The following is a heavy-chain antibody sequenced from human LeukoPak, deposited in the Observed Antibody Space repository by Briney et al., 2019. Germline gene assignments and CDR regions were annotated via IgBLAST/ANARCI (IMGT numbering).Heavy chain of an antibody. D-gene: IGHD2-15*01. J-gene: IGHJ3*02. Sequence: GRSLRLSCAASGFTFSSYGMHWVRQAPGKGLEWVAVIWYDGSNKYYADSVKGRFTISRDNSKNTLYLQMNSLRAEETAVYYCAREVRLLGAFDIWGQGTMVTVSS. CDR1: GFTFSSYG. V-gene: IGHV3-33*01. CDR3: AREVRLLGAFDI. CDR2: IWYDGSNK.